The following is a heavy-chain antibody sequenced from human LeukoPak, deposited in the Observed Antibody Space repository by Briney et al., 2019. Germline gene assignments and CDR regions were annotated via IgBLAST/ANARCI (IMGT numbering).Heavy chain of an antibody. J-gene: IGHJ4*02. Sequence: PSETLSLTCTVSGGSLSDYYWSWIRQPPGKGLEWIGYIYYSGSTNYNPSLKSRVTMSVDTSKNQFSLKLSSVTAADTAVYYCARAGPAAPYFDYWGQGTLVTVSS. V-gene: IGHV4-59*12. CDR3: ARAGPAAPYFDY. D-gene: IGHD6-13*01. CDR1: GGSLSDYY. CDR2: IYYSGST.